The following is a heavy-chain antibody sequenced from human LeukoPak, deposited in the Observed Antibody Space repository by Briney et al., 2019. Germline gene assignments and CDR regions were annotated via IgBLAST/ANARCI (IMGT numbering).Heavy chain of an antibody. V-gene: IGHV1-2*02. Sequence: ASVKVSCKASGYTFTGYYLHWVRQAPGQGLEWMGWINPNSGGTNYAQKFQGRVTMTRDTSISTAYMELSRLRSDDTAVYYCARVVAGFYYYMDVWGKGTTVTVSS. J-gene: IGHJ6*03. D-gene: IGHD6-19*01. CDR2: INPNSGGT. CDR1: GYTFTGYY. CDR3: ARVVAGFYYYMDV.